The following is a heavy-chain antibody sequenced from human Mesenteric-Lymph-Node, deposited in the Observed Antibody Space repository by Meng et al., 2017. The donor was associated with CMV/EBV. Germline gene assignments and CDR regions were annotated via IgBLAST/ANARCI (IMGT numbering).Heavy chain of an antibody. Sequence: SETLSLTCTVPGYSISSGYFWGWIRQPPGKGLEWIGSIYHSGSTYYNPSLKSRVTMSVDTSKNQFSLKLSSVTAADTAVYYCARSVGQWLVRGFGYWGQGTLVTVSS. CDR1: GYSISSGYF. D-gene: IGHD6-19*01. CDR2: IYHSGST. J-gene: IGHJ4*02. V-gene: IGHV4-38-2*02. CDR3: ARSVGQWLVRGFGY.